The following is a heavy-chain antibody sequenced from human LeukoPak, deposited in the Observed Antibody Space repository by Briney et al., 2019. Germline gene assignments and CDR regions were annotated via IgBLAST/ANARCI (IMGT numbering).Heavy chain of an antibody. CDR3: ARVRYGFMDV. V-gene: IGHV4-31*11. CDR1: GGSFSGYY. Sequence: SETLSLTCAVYGGSFSGYYWSWIRQHPGKGLEWIGYIYYSGSTYYNPSLKSRVTISVDTSKNQFSLKLSSVTAADTAVYYCARVRYGFMDVWGQGTTVTVSS. D-gene: IGHD3-10*01. J-gene: IGHJ6*02. CDR2: IYYSGST.